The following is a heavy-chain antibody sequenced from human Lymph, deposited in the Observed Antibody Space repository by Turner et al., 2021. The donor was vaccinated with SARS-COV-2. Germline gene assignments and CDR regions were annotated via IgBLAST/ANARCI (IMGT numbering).Heavy chain of an antibody. D-gene: IGHD6-6*01. J-gene: IGHJ4*02. CDR2: ISWNSGSI. V-gene: IGHV3-9*01. CDR1: GFTFDDYA. CDR3: AKDRGGEQLVRLFDY. Sequence: DVQLVESGGGLVQPASSLRLSCAASGFTFDDYAMHWVRLAPGKGLEWVSGISWNSGSIGYADSVKGRFTISRDNAKNSLYLQMNSLRAEDTALYYCAKDRGGEQLVRLFDYWGQGTLVTVSS.